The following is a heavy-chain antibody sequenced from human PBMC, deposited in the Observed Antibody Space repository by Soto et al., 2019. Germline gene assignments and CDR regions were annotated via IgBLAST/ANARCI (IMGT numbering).Heavy chain of an antibody. CDR3: ARDRRSGPYYYYYGMDV. D-gene: IGHD3-3*01. CDR2: ISYDGSNK. V-gene: IGHV3-30-3*01. J-gene: IGHJ6*02. Sequence: PGGSLRLSCAASGFTFSIYAMHWVRQAPGKGLEWVAVISYDGSNKYYADSVKGRFTISRDNSKNTLYLQMNSLRAEDTAVCYCARDRRSGPYYYYYGMDVWGQGTTVTVSS. CDR1: GFTFSIYA.